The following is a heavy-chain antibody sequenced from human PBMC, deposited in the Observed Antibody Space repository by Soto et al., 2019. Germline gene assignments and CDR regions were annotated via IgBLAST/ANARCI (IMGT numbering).Heavy chain of an antibody. V-gene: IGHV4-39*01. CDR2: ISYSGTS. CDR3: ERHFDY. J-gene: IGHJ4*02. Sequence: PSETLSLTCIVSGDSISSSPYYWGWIRQPPGKGLEWIGSISYSGTSYYNPSLKSRVTISVDTSKNQFSLKLTSVTAADTAVYYCERHFDYWGQGILVTVSS. CDR1: GDSISSSPYY.